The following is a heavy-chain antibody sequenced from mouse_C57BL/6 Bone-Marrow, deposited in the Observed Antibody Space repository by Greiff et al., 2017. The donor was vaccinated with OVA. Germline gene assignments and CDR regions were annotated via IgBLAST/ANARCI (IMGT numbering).Heavy chain of an antibody. D-gene: IGHD1-1*01. J-gene: IGHJ4*01. Sequence: EVNVVESGGGLVKPGGSLKLSCAASGFTFSSYAMSWVRQTPEKRLEWVATISDGGSYTYYPDNVKGRFTISRDNAKNNLYLQMSHLKSEDTAMYYCAREATYYGSSPYYAMDYWGQGTSVTVSS. CDR3: AREATYYGSSPYYAMDY. CDR1: GFTFSSYA. CDR2: ISDGGSYT. V-gene: IGHV5-4*01.